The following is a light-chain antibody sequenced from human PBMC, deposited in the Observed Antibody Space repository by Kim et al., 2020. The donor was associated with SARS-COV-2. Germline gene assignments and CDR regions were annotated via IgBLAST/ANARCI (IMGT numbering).Light chain of an antibody. CDR2: GAS. CDR1: QSVSSSY. J-gene: IGKJ3*01. V-gene: IGKV3-20*01. CDR3: QQYGSSPPFT. Sequence: PGERATLSCRASQSVSSSYLAWYQQKPGQAPRILIYGASSRATGIPDRFSGSGSGTDFTLTISRLEPEDFAVYYCQQYGSSPPFTFGPGTKVDIK.